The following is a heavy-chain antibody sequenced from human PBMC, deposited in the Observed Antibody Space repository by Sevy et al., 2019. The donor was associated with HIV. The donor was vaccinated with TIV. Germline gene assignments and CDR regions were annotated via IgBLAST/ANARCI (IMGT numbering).Heavy chain of an antibody. D-gene: IGHD2-21*01. V-gene: IGHV3-30-3*01. J-gene: IGHJ4*02. Sequence: GGSLRLSCAASGFTFASYTLHWVRQAPGKGLEWVSLISQTYDGNKKYYSDSVRGRFTIYRDDSKKTLYLQPNSLRAEDTAVYYCASDNNAYFILDYWGQGTLVTVSS. CDR3: ASDNNAYFILDY. CDR1: GFTFASYT. CDR2: ISQTYDGNKK.